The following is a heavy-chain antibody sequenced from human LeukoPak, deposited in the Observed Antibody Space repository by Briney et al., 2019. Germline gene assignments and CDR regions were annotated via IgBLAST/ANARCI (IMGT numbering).Heavy chain of an antibody. CDR3: ARVYSSGYPIYMDV. CDR2: ISSSGSTI. J-gene: IGHJ6*03. V-gene: IGHV3-11*04. Sequence: GGSLRLSCAASGFTFSDYYMSWIRQAPGKGLEWVSYISSSGSTIYYADSVKGRFTISRDNAKNSLYLQMNSLRAEDTAVYYCARVYSSGYPIYMDVWGKGTTVTVSS. CDR1: GFTFSDYY. D-gene: IGHD3-22*01.